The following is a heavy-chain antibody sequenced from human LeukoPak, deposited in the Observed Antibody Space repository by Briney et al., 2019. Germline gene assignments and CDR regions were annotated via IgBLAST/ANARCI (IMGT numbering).Heavy chain of an antibody. Sequence: SETLSLTCTVSGGSISSSSYYWGWIRQPPGKGLEWIGRIYYSGSTYYNPSLKSRVTISVDTSKNQFSLKLSSVTAADTAVYYCARLPLIWSGYPSGLFDYWGQGTLVTVSS. J-gene: IGHJ4*02. CDR1: GGSISSSSYY. CDR2: IYYSGST. V-gene: IGHV4-39*01. CDR3: ARLPLIWSGYPSGLFDY. D-gene: IGHD3-3*01.